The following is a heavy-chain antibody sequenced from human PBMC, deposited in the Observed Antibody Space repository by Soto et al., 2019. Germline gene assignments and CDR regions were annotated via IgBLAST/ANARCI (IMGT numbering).Heavy chain of an antibody. CDR3: ATEGDYVYFQH. J-gene: IGHJ1*01. V-gene: IGHV1-3*01. CDR2: INAGNGNT. CDR1: GYTFTSYA. Sequence: ASAKVSCKASGYTFTSYAMHWVRQAPGQRLEWMGWINAGNGNTKYSQKFQGRVTITRDTSASTAYMELSSLRSEDTAVYYCATEGDYVYFQHWGQGTLVTVSS. D-gene: IGHD4-17*01.